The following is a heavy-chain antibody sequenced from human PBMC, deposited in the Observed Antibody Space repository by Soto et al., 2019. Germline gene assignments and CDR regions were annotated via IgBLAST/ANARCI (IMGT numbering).Heavy chain of an antibody. CDR3: AGNPLGAPPYVMDV. CDR1: GYTFTSYA. V-gene: IGHV1-3*05. J-gene: IGHJ6*02. Sequence: QVQLVQSGAEEKKPGASVKVSCKASGYTFTSYAMHWVRQAPGQRLEWMGWINAGNGNTKYSQKFQGRVTITRDTSVRTAYMELSSLRSEDTAVYYCAGNPLGAPPYVMDVWGQGTTVTVSS. D-gene: IGHD1-26*01. CDR2: INAGNGNT.